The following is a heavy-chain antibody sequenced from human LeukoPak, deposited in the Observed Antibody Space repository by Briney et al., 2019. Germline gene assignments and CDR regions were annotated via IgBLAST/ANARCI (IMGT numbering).Heavy chain of an antibody. J-gene: IGHJ4*02. D-gene: IGHD2-2*01. V-gene: IGHV3-33*01. CDR3: ARGSSSVTLSGD. CDR1: GFTFSTYA. Sequence: GGSLRLSCAASGFTFSTYAMHWVRQAPGEGLEWVAVIWYDGNNKYYADSVKGRFTISRDNSKNTLYLQMNSLRVEDTAVYYCARGSSSVTLSGDWGQGTLVTVSS. CDR2: IWYDGNNK.